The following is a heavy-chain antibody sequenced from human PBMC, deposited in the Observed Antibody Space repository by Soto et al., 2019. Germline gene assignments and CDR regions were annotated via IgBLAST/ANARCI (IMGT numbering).Heavy chain of an antibody. CDR2: INHSGST. D-gene: IGHD4-17*01. CDR3: ARGVNDYGDYNWFDP. J-gene: IGHJ5*02. V-gene: IGHV4-34*01. Sequence: QVQLQQWGAGLLKPSETLSLTCAVYGGSFSGYYWSWIRQPPGKGLEWIGEINHSGSTNYNPSLKSRVTISVYTSKNQFPLKLSSVTAADTAVYYCARGVNDYGDYNWFDPWGQGTLVTVSS. CDR1: GGSFSGYY.